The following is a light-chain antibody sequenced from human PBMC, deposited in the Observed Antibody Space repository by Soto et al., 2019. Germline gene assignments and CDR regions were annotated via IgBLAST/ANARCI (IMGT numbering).Light chain of an antibody. J-gene: IGKJ5*01. CDR1: QSVSSN. Sequence: EIVMTQSPATLSVSPGERATLSCRASQSVSSNLGWYQQRPGQAPRLLIYGASTRATGIPARFSGSGSGTGFTLTISSLQSEDSAVYYCQQYNNWSSITFGQGTRLEIK. V-gene: IGKV3-15*01. CDR2: GAS. CDR3: QQYNNWSSIT.